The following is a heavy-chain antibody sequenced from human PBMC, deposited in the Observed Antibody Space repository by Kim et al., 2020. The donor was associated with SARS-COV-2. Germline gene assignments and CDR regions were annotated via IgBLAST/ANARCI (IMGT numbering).Heavy chain of an antibody. V-gene: IGHV4-34*01. Sequence: SETLSLTCAVYGGSFSGYYWSWIRQPPGKGLEWIGEINHSGSTNYNPSLKSRVTISVDTSKNQFSLKLSSVTAADTAVYYCARRWGYYGSGSSYFDYWR. CDR3: ARRWGYYGSGSSYFDY. D-gene: IGHD3-10*01. J-gene: IGHJ4*01. CDR2: INHSGST. CDR1: GGSFSGYY.